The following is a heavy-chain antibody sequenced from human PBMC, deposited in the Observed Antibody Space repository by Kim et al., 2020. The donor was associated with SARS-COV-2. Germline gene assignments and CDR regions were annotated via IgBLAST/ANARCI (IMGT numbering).Heavy chain of an antibody. CDR1: GYTFTDYH. CDR3: ARSSLLDFDY. V-gene: IGHV1-2*06. Sequence: ASVKVSCKASGYTFTDYHMHWVRQAPGQGLEWMGRLSANSGDTNYPQKFQGRVTMTRETSISTVYLELTRLRSDDTAVYYCARSSLLDFDYLCQGTLVTV. J-gene: IGHJ4*02. CDR2: LSANSGDT. D-gene: IGHD2-15*01.